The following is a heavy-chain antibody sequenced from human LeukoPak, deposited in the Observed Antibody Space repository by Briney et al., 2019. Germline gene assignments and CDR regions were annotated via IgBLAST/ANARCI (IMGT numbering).Heavy chain of an antibody. CDR1: GGTFSSYA. CDR3: ARDIGGVGATHLSGAFDY. Sequence: GASVKVSCKASGGTFSSYAISWVRQAPGQGLEWMGGIIPIFGTANYAQKFQGRVTITADESTSTAYMELSSLRSEDTAVYYCARDIGGVGATHLSGAFDYWGQGTLVTVSS. CDR2: IIPIFGTA. D-gene: IGHD1-26*01. J-gene: IGHJ4*02. V-gene: IGHV1-69*13.